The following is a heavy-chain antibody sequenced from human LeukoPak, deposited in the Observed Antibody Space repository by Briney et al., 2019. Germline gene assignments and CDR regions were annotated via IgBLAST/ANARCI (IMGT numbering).Heavy chain of an antibody. CDR2: IYYSGST. CDR1: GGSISSSTYY. Sequence: KPSETLSLTCTVSGGSISSSTYYWGWIRQPPGKGLEWIASIYYSGSTYYNPSLKSRVTISVDTSKNQFSLKVSSVTGADTAVYYCARLPAATDIWGQGTMVTVSS. CDR3: ARLPAATDI. V-gene: IGHV4-39*01. J-gene: IGHJ3*02.